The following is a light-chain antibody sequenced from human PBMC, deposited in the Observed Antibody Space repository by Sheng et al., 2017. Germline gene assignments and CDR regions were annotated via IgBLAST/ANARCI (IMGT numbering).Light chain of an antibody. V-gene: IGKV1-39*01. J-gene: IGKJ4*01. CDR2: TAS. CDR3: QQSYSSPPLS. Sequence: DIQMSQSPSSLCASVGDRVTITCRASQNINRYLNWYQQKPGKAPKLLIYTASTLHSGVPSRFSGSGSETDFTLTISGLQPEDVATYYCQQSYSSPPLSFGGGTKVEIK. CDR1: QNINRY.